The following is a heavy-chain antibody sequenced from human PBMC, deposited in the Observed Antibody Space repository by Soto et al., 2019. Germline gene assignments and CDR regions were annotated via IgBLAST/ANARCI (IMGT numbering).Heavy chain of an antibody. J-gene: IGHJ6*02. Sequence: PSATLSHTWAVYGGSFSGYYWSWFRQPPGKGLEWIGEINHSGSTNYNPSLKSRVTMSVDTSKNLFSLKLSSVTAGDTAVYYCGRGGVWGSGMYDARYHYDVTDLWGQGKTVTV. D-gene: IGHD3-10*01. CDR3: GRGGVWGSGMYDARYHYDVTDL. V-gene: IGHV4-34*01. CDR1: GGSFSGYY. CDR2: INHSGST.